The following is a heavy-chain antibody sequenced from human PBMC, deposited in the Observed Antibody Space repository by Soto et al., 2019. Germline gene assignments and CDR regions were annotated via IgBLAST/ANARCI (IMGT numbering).Heavy chain of an antibody. CDR2: ISGSGGST. CDR1: RNLA. J-gene: IGHJ2*01. D-gene: IGHD3-22*01. Sequence: RNLAVRRVRKAQGKGLEWVSAISGSGGSTYYADSVKGRFTISRDNSKNTLYLQMNSLRAEDTAVYYCLYLEEDGRSGCSTVSAFLLQRSFDL. CDR3: LYLEEDGRSGCSTVSAFLLQRSFDL. V-gene: IGHV3-23*01.